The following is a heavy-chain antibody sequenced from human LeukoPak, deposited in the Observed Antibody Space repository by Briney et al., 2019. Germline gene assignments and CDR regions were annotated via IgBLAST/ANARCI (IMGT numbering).Heavy chain of an antibody. V-gene: IGHV4-39*01. Sequence: PSETLSLTCPVSGGSISSSSYYWRWLRQPPGKGLEWIGSIYYSGSTYYNPSLKSRVTISVDTSKNQFSLKLSSVTAADTAVYYCARLSTTVTFFDYWGQGTLVTVSS. CDR2: IYYSGST. CDR1: GGSISSSSYY. CDR3: ARLSTTVTFFDY. J-gene: IGHJ4*02. D-gene: IGHD4-17*01.